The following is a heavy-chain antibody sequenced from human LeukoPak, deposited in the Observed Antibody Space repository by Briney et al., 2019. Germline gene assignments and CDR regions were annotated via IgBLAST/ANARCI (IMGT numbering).Heavy chain of an antibody. CDR2: ISGSGGGT. CDR1: GFTFSSYA. J-gene: IGHJ4*02. Sequence: GGSLRLSCAASGFTFSSYAMSWVRQAPGKGLEWVSAISGSGGGTYYADSVKGRFTISRDNSKNTLFLQMNYLRAEDTAVYYCAKAGSTRFDYWGQGTLVTVSS. V-gene: IGHV3-23*01. CDR3: AKAGSTRFDY. D-gene: IGHD2-2*01.